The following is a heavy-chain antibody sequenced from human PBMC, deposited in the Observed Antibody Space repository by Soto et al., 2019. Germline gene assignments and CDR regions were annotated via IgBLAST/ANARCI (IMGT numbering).Heavy chain of an antibody. J-gene: IGHJ4*02. D-gene: IGHD1-26*01. V-gene: IGHV3-7*01. Sequence: GGSLRLSCATSGLTFSNYWMNWVRQAPGKGLEWVGNIKPDGSETYYVDSLKGRFTISRDNARDLVYLQMDSLRVDDTAVYYCSGHSGDYPPYWGLGTLVTVSS. CDR2: IKPDGSET. CDR1: GLTFSNYW. CDR3: SGHSGDYPPY.